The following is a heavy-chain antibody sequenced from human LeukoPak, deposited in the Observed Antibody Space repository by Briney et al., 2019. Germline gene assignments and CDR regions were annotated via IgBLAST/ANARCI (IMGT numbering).Heavy chain of an antibody. Sequence: ASVKVSCKASGYPFTGYYMHWVTQAPGQGLEWMGSINRNSGGTNYAQKFQGRVPMTRDKSISTAYMELSRLRSDDTVVYYSARSSSGVELDYWGQGTLVTVSS. CDR2: INRNSGGT. D-gene: IGHD6-19*01. V-gene: IGHV1-2*02. CDR3: ARSSSGVELDY. CDR1: GYPFTGYY. J-gene: IGHJ4*02.